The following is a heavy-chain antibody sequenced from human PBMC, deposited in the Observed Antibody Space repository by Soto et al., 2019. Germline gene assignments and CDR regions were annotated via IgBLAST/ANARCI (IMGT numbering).Heavy chain of an antibody. CDR2: ISNSGTA. J-gene: IGHJ6*02. Sequence: QVQLQESGPGLVKPSQTLSLTCIVSGGSISSGNYYWCWIRQPPGKGLEWIGYISNSGTAYYNPSLKSRITISVDTSKNQFSLKLSSVTAADTAVYYCARDLSDYNGMDVWGQGTTVTVSS. CDR3: ARDLSDYNGMDV. V-gene: IGHV4-30-4*01. CDR1: GGSISSGNYY. D-gene: IGHD3-16*02.